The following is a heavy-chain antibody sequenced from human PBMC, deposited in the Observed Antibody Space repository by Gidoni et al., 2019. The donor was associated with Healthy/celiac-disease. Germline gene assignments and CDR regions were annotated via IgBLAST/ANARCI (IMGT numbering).Heavy chain of an antibody. D-gene: IGHD1-1*01. V-gene: IGHV4-4*07. Sequence: NYNPSLKSRVTMSVDTSKNQFSLKLSSVTAADTAVYYCARDLGRTGPDNNWFDPWGQGTLVTVSS. CDR3: ARDLGRTGPDNNWFDP. J-gene: IGHJ5*02.